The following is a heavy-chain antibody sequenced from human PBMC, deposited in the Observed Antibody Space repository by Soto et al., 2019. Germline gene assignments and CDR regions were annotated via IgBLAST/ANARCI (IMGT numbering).Heavy chain of an antibody. CDR1: GFSFSSFA. CDR2: IGDSGAST. J-gene: IGHJ6*04. CDR3: AKGVELDV. D-gene: IGHD1-26*01. V-gene: IGHV3-23*01. Sequence: EVLLLESEGGSVQPGGSLRLSCEASGFSFSSFAMNWVRQAPGKGLEWVSAIGDSGASTYYADSVKGRFTISRDNSRNTLYLQLNSLRADDTAVYYCAKGVELDVWGNGTTVTVSS.